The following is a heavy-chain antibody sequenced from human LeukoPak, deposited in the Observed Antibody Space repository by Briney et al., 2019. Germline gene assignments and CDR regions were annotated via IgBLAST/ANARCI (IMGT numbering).Heavy chain of an antibody. J-gene: IGHJ4*02. CDR1: GFTFSSFD. CDR3: VKDRAGTYFDY. Sequence: GRSLRLSCAASGFTFSSFDMTWVRQAPGKGLHWVAVISYEGTNKYYADSVKGRFSISRDDSKNTLYLQMNSLRAEDTAVYYCVKDRAGTYFDYWGQGTLVTVSS. V-gene: IGHV3-30*18. CDR2: ISYEGTNK. D-gene: IGHD3-10*01.